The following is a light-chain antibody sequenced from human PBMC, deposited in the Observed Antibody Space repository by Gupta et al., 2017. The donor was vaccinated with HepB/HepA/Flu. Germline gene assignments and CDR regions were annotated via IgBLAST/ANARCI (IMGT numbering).Light chain of an antibody. J-gene: IGLJ2*01. CDR1: SSNIGAGYD. CDR3: QSYDSSLSGDVV. Sequence: QSVLTPPPSVSGAPVHRATISCTGSSSNIGAGYDLHLYQQLPGTAPKLLIYGNSNRTSGVPNRFSGSKSGTSASLAITGLQAEDEADYYCQSYDSSLSGDVVFGGGTKLTVL. CDR2: GNS. V-gene: IGLV1-40*01.